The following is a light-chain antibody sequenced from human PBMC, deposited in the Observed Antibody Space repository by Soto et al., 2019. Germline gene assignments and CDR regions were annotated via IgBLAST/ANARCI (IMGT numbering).Light chain of an antibody. J-gene: IGLJ1*01. Sequence: QSALTQPASVSGSPGQSITISCTGTSSDVGAYDYVSWYQQHPDKAPKLMIYEVSNRPSGVSNRFSGSKSVNTATLTISGLQADDEADYYCSSYTRSSPRVFGTGTKLTVL. CDR1: SSDVGAYDY. CDR3: SSYTRSSPRV. V-gene: IGLV2-14*03. CDR2: EVS.